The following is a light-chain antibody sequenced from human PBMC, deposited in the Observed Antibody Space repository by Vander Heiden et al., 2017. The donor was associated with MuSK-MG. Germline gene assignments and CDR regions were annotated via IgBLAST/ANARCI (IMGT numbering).Light chain of an antibody. CDR2: AAS. V-gene: IGKV1-12*01. Sequence: DIQMTQSPSSVSASVGDRVTITCRASQDIRNWLAWYQQKPGEAPKLLIYAASSLQSGVPSRFSGSGYGTDFTLTISSRQPEDFATYYCQQANSFPPYTFGQGTKLEIK. J-gene: IGKJ2*01. CDR3: QQANSFPPYT. CDR1: QDIRNW.